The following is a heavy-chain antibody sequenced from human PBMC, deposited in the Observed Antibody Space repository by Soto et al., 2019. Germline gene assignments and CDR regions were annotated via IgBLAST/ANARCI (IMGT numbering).Heavy chain of an antibody. J-gene: IGHJ5*02. V-gene: IGHV1-69*01. CDR2: IIPIFGTA. Sequence: QVQLVQSGAEVKKPGSSVKVSCKASGGTFSSYAISWVRQAPGQGLEWMGGIIPIFGTANYAQKFQGRVTINADESTSTAYMELSSLRSEDTSVYYCARGGVGRFRDHNWFDPWGQGTLVTVSS. CDR3: ARGGVGRFRDHNWFDP. CDR1: GGTFSSYA. D-gene: IGHD1-26*01.